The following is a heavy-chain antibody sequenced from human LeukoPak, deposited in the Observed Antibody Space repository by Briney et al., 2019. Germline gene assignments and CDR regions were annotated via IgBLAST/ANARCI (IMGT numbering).Heavy chain of an antibody. J-gene: IGHJ6*02. CDR2: ISSSSTYI. V-gene: IGHV3-21*01. Sequence: GGSLRLSCAASGFTFSSYEMNWVRQAPGKGLEWVSSISSSSTYIYYADSLKGRFTISRDNAKNSLYLQMNSLRAEDTAVYYCARDSVRGGRYGMDVWGQGTTVTVSS. CDR3: ARDSVRGGRYGMDV. CDR1: GFTFSSYE. D-gene: IGHD3-10*01.